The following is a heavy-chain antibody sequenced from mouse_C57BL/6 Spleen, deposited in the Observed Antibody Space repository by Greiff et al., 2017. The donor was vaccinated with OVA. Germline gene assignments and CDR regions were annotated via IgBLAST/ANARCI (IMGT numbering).Heavy chain of an antibody. V-gene: IGHV1-80*01. CDR1: GYAFSSYW. J-gene: IGHJ2*01. CDR3: ARCDYYGSSYCDY. CDR2: IYPGDGDT. D-gene: IGHD1-1*01. Sequence: VKLQESGAELVKPGASVKISCKASGYAFSSYWMNWVKQRPGKGLEWIGQIYPGDGDTNYNGKFKGKATLTADKSSSTAYMQLSSLTSEDSAVYFCARCDYYGSSYCDYWGQGTTLTVSS.